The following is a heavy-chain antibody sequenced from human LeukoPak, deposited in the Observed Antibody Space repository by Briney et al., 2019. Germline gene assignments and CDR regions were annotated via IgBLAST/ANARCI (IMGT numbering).Heavy chain of an antibody. Sequence: PSETLSLTCTVSGGSISRYYWSWIRQPPGKGLEWIGYKDYSGSTNYNRSLKSRVTISVDTSKNQFSLKLSSVTAADTAVYYCARVYYSSSYDYWYFDLWGRGTLVTVSS. CDR3: ARVYYSSSYDYWYFDL. CDR2: KDYSGST. J-gene: IGHJ2*01. D-gene: IGHD6-13*01. V-gene: IGHV4-59*01. CDR1: GGSISRYY.